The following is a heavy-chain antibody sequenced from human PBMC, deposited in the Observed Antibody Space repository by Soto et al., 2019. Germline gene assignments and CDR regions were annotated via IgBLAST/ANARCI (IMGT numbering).Heavy chain of an antibody. Sequence: GGSLRLSCAASGFTFSSYAMSWVRQAPGKGLEWVSAISGSGGSTYYADSVKGRFTISRDNSKNTLYLQMNSLRAEDTAVYYCAKLHAGNYYGSGSYCDYWGQGTLVTVSS. CDR2: ISGSGGST. J-gene: IGHJ4*02. CDR3: AKLHAGNYYGSGSYCDY. D-gene: IGHD3-10*01. V-gene: IGHV3-23*01. CDR1: GFTFSSYA.